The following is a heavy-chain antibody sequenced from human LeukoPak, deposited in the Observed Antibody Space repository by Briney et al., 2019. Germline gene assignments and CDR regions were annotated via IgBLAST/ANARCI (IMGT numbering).Heavy chain of an antibody. J-gene: IGHJ3*02. D-gene: IGHD3-22*01. CDR1: GGSISSYY. CDR2: IYYSGST. Sequence: SETLSLTCTVSGGSISSYYWSWIRQPPGKGLEWIGYIYYSGSTNYNPSLKSRVTISVDTSKNQFSLKLSSVTAADTAVYYCARVYYDSSGCYFGAFDIWGQGTMVTVSS. V-gene: IGHV4-59*01. CDR3: ARVYYDSSGCYFGAFDI.